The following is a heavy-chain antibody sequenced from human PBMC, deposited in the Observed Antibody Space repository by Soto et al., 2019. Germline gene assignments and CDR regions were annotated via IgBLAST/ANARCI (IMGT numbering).Heavy chain of an antibody. CDR2: ISGSGGST. Sequence: LRLSCAASGFTFSSYAMIWVRQAPGKGLEWVSAISGSGGSTYYADSVKGRFTISRDNSKNTLYLQMNSLRAEDTAVYYCAKDRLIVVVIVPIFDYWGQGTLVTVSS. CDR1: GFTFSSYA. J-gene: IGHJ4*02. V-gene: IGHV3-23*01. CDR3: AKDRLIVVVIVPIFDY. D-gene: IGHD3-22*01.